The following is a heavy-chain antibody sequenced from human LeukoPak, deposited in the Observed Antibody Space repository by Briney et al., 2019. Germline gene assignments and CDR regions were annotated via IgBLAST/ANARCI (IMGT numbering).Heavy chain of an antibody. Sequence: ASVKVSCKTSGYTFTGQYLHWVRQAPGQGLEWMGWINPNSGGTNYAQKFQGRVTMTRDTSISTAYMELSRLRSDDTAVYYCARELGDYLPDYWGQGTLVTVSS. J-gene: IGHJ4*02. CDR1: GYTFTGQY. CDR2: INPNSGGT. D-gene: IGHD2-21*01. V-gene: IGHV1-2*02. CDR3: ARELGDYLPDY.